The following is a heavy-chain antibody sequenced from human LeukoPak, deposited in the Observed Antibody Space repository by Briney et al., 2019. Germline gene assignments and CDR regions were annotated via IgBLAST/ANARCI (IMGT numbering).Heavy chain of an antibody. CDR3: ARDLGQYYDTSDNWFDP. J-gene: IGHJ5*02. CDR1: GFTFSNYW. D-gene: IGHD3-22*01. V-gene: IGHV3-74*01. CDR2: INSDGINT. Sequence: GGSLRLSCAASGFTFSNYWMHWVRQAPGKGLVWVSRINSDGINTSYADSVKGRFTISRDNAKSTLNLQMNSLRAEDAAVYYCARDLGQYYDTSDNWFDPWGQGTLVTVSS.